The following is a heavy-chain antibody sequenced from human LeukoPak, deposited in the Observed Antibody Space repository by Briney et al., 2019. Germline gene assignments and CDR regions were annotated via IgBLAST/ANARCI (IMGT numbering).Heavy chain of an antibody. CDR2: ISSSGSTI. CDR3: AELGITMIGGV. V-gene: IGHV3-48*03. J-gene: IGHJ6*04. Sequence: GGSLRLSCAATEFTFSSYDMNWVRQAPGKGLEWVSYISSSGSTIYYADSVKGRFTISRDNAKNSLYLQMNSLRAEDTAVYYCAELGITMIGGVWGKGTTVTISS. D-gene: IGHD3-10*02. CDR1: EFTFSSYD.